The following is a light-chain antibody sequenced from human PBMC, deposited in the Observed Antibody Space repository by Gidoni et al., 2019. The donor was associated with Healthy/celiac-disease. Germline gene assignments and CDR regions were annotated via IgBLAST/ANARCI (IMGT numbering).Light chain of an antibody. CDR1: QSVSSY. CDR2: DAS. CDR3: QQRSNWPPTWT. Sequence: EIVLTQSLATLSLSPGERATLSCRASQSVSSYLAWYQQKPGQAPRLLIYDASNRATGIPARFSGSGSGTDFTLTISSLGPEDFAVYYCQQRSNWPPTWTFGQGTKVEIK. J-gene: IGKJ1*01. V-gene: IGKV3-11*01.